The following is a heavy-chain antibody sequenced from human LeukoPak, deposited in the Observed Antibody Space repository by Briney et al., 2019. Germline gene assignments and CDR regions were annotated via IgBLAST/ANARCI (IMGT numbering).Heavy chain of an antibody. Sequence: SGTLSLTCAVSGVSISSNNWWNWVRQPPGKGLEWIGETYHSGSSNYNPSLKSRVTISVDKSKNQLSLKLSSVTAADTAVYYCARVSGYYDNAFDTWGQGTMVTVSS. D-gene: IGHD3-3*01. CDR2: TYHSGSS. V-gene: IGHV4-4*02. CDR3: ARVSGYYDNAFDT. J-gene: IGHJ3*02. CDR1: GVSISSNNW.